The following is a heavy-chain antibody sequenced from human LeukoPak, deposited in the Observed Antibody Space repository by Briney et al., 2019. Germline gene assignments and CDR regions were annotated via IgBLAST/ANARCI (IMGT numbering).Heavy chain of an antibody. CDR1: GYTFTSYG. D-gene: IGHD3-22*01. J-gene: IGHJ2*01. CDR3: ATALYYDSSGSDWYFDL. V-gene: IGHV1-18*01. CDR2: ISAYNGNT. Sequence: VASVKVSCKASGYTFTSYGISWVRQAPGQGLEWMGWISAYNGNTNYAQKLQGRVTMTTDTSTSTAYMELRSLRSDDTAVYYCATALYYDSSGSDWYFDLWGRGTLVTVSS.